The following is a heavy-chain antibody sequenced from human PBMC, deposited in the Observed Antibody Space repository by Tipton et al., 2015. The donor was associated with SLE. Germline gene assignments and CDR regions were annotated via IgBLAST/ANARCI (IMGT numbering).Heavy chain of an antibody. CDR2: IRFDRDHQ. CDR3: AKDGSNWNLDY. Sequence: GSLRLSCAASGFSFSNYWMHWVRQAPGKGLEWVSLIRFDRDHQYNADSVKGRFTTSRDSSTSTVYLQMNSLRIEDTAVYYCAKDGSNWNLDYWGLGTLVTVSS. V-gene: IGHV3-30*02. D-gene: IGHD1-1*01. J-gene: IGHJ4*02. CDR1: GFSFSNYW.